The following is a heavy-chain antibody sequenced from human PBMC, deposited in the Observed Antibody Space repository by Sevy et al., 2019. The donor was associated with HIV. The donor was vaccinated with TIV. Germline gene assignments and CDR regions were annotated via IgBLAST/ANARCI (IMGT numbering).Heavy chain of an antibody. CDR3: ARGAPYAAFDY. J-gene: IGHJ4*02. CDR1: GGSISSGGYY. CDR2: IYYGGST. V-gene: IGHV4-31*03. Sequence: SETLSLTCTVSGGSISSGGYYWSWIRQHPGKGLEWIGYIYYGGSTYYNPSLKSRVTISVDTSKNQFSLKLSSVTAADTAVYYCARGAPYAAFDYWGQGTLVTVSS. D-gene: IGHD6-13*01.